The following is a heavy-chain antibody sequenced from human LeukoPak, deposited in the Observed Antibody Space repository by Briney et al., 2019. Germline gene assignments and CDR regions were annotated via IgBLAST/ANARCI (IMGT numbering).Heavy chain of an antibody. D-gene: IGHD2-15*01. Sequence: GASVKVSCKASGYTFTSYAMHWVRQAPGQRLEWMGWINAGNGNTKYSQKFQGRVTITRDTSASTAYMELSSLRSEDTAVYYCASSGSGPVVADYYGMDVWGQGTTVTVSS. CDR1: GYTFTSYA. J-gene: IGHJ6*02. V-gene: IGHV1-3*01. CDR3: ASSGSGPVVADYYGMDV. CDR2: INAGNGNT.